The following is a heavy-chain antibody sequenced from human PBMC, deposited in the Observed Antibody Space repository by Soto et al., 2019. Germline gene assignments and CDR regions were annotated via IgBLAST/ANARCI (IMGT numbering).Heavy chain of an antibody. J-gene: IGHJ6*02. CDR1: GYSLTELS. V-gene: IGHV1-24*01. D-gene: IGHD1-26*01. Sequence: ASVKVSCKVCGYSLTELSMHWVRQAPGKGLEWMGGFDPEDGETIYAQKFQGRVTMTEDTSTDTAYMELSSLRSEDTAVYYCATTGNRGSETYYYYGMDVWGQGTTVTVSS. CDR2: FDPEDGET. CDR3: ATTGNRGSETYYYYGMDV.